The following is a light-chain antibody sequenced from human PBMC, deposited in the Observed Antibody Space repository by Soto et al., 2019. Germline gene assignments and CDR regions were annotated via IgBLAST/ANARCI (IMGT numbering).Light chain of an antibody. V-gene: IGKV1-5*03. CDR1: QSIKTW. CDR3: QQYNSYPYT. J-gene: IGKJ2*01. CDR2: KAS. Sequence: DIQMTQSPSTLSASVGDRVNITCRASQSIKTWLAWYQQKPGKAPKLQIHKASTLQTGVPSRFSDSGSGTEFTLTISSLQPDDYATYYCQQYNSYPYTFGQGTRVEIK.